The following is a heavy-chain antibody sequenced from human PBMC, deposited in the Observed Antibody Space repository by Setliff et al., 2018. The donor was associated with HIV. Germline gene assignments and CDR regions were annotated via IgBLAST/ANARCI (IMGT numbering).Heavy chain of an antibody. CDR2: IRGKAYGETA. V-gene: IGHV3-49*04. D-gene: IGHD6-19*01. CDR1: GFTFGDYA. J-gene: IGHJ4*02. CDR3: ARGVPAVTGYHFDY. Sequence: GGSLRLSCTASGFTFGDYAVSWVRQAPGKGLEWVDFIRGKAYGETADFAASLKGRFTISRDDSKSIAYLQMNSLKTEDTAVYYCARGVPAVTGYHFDYWGQGTLVTVSS.